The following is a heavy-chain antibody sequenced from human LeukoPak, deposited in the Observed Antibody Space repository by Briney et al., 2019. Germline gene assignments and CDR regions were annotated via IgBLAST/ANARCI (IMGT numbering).Heavy chain of an antibody. J-gene: IGHJ4*02. CDR2: IYYSGST. CDR1: GGSISSYY. CDR3: ARQVPRSTFDY. V-gene: IGHV4-59*08. Sequence: SETLSLTCTVSGGSISSYYWSWIRQPPGKGLEWIGYIYYSGSTNYNPSLKSRVTILVDTSKNQFSLKLSSVTAADTAVYYCARQVPRSTFDYWGQGTLVTVSS.